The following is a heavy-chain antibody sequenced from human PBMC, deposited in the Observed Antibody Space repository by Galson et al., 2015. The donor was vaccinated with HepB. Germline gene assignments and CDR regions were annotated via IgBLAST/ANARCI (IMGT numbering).Heavy chain of an antibody. CDR1: GYKFTTYW. D-gene: IGHD3-16*01. Sequence: QSGAEVKKPGESLQISCKGSGYKFTTYWIAWVRQMPGKGLEWMGMIYLDDSESMYYLFFQGHVTMSVDKSISTAYLQWTSLEASVTALYYFAKHQGGVGSGWFDPWGQGTLVSVSS. CDR2: IYLDDSES. CDR3: AKHQGGVGSGWFDP. V-gene: IGHV5-51*01. J-gene: IGHJ5*02.